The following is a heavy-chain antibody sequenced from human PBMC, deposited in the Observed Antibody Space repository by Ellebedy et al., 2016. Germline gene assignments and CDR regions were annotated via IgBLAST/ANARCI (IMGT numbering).Heavy chain of an antibody. Sequence: ASVKVSXXASGYTFTGYYMHWVRQAPGQGLEWMGIINPSGGSTSYAQKFQGRVTMTRDTSTSTVYMELSSLRSEDTAVYYCARDERAEYYYDSSGYPLDYWGQGTLVTVSS. CDR2: INPSGGST. J-gene: IGHJ4*02. D-gene: IGHD3-22*01. CDR1: GYTFTGYY. V-gene: IGHV1-46*01. CDR3: ARDERAEYYYDSSGYPLDY.